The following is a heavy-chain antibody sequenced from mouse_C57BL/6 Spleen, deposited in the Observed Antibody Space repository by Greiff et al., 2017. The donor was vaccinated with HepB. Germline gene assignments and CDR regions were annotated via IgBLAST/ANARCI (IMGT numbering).Heavy chain of an antibody. Sequence: EVQLQESGGGLVKPGGSLKLSCAASGFTFSSYAMSWVRQTPEKRLEWVATISDGGSYTYYPDNVKGRFTISRDNAKNNLYLQMSHLKSEDTAMYYCARDRIYYGSSSYWYFDVWGTGTTVTVSS. V-gene: IGHV5-4*01. CDR3: ARDRIYYGSSSYWYFDV. J-gene: IGHJ1*03. CDR1: GFTFSSYA. CDR2: ISDGGSYT. D-gene: IGHD1-1*01.